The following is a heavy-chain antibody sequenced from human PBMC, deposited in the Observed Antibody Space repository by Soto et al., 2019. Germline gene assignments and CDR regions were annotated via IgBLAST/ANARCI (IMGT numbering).Heavy chain of an antibody. Sequence: SETLSLTCTVSGASISSGGYYWSWIRQHPGKGLEWIGYIYYSGSTYYNPSLKSRVTISVDTSKNQFSLKLSSVTAADTAVYYCARDSGYDSGRLYWGQGTLVTVSS. D-gene: IGHD5-12*01. J-gene: IGHJ4*02. CDR1: GASISSGGYY. CDR3: ARDSGYDSGRLY. CDR2: IYYSGST. V-gene: IGHV4-30-4*08.